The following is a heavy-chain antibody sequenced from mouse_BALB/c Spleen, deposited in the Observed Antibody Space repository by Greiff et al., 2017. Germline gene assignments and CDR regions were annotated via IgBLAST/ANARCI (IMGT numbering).Heavy chain of an antibody. CDR1: GFNIKDYY. V-gene: IGHV14-4*02. Sequence: VQLQQSGAELVRSGASVKLSCTASGFNIKDYYMHWVKQRPEQGLEWIGWIDPENGDTEYAPKFQGKATMTADTSSNTAYLQLSSLTSEDTAVYYCNADGNYGDWGQGTTLTVSS. CDR2: IDPENGDT. D-gene: IGHD2-1*01. CDR3: NADGNYGD. J-gene: IGHJ2*01.